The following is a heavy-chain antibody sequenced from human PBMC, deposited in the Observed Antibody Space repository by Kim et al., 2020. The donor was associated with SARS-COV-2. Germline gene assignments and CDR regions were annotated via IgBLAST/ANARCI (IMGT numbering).Heavy chain of an antibody. CDR2: IGSSSDTYI. V-gene: IGHV3-21*01. D-gene: IGHD3-10*01. Sequence: GGSLRLSCAASGFTFSSFTMHWVRQAPGKGLEWVSCIGSSSDTYIYYSDSVRGRFTISRDNAMNSLSLQMNRLRADDTGLYYCARAVPGFDSWGQGTLVTVSS. CDR3: ARAVPGFDS. CDR1: GFTFSSFT. J-gene: IGHJ4*02.